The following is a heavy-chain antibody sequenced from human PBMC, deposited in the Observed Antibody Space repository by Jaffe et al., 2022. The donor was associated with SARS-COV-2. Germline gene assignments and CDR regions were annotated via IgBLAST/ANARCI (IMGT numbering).Heavy chain of an antibody. V-gene: IGHV2-26*01. J-gene: IGHJ5*02. Sequence: QVTLKESGPVLVKPTETLTLTCTVSGFSLRNPRVGVSWIRQPPGKALEWLAHIFSNDEKSYRTSLKNRLTIARDTSKSQVVLTMTDMDPVDTATYFCARIRLADIVVVPTTIRRGWFDPWGQGALVTVSS. CDR2: IFSNDEK. D-gene: IGHD2-2*02. CDR3: ARIRLADIVVVPTTIRRGWFDP. CDR1: GFSLRNPRVG.